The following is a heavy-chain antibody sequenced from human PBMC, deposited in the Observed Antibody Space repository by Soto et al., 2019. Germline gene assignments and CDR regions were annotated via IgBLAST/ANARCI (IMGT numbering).Heavy chain of an antibody. J-gene: IGHJ6*02. CDR2: INHSGST. CDR3: ARVAHCSGGSCYPKTHYYYYYYGMDV. D-gene: IGHD2-15*01. Sequence: SETLSLTCAVYGGSFSGYYWSWIRQPPGKGLEWIGEINHSGSTNYNPSLKSRVTISVDTSKNQFSLKLSSVTAADTAVYYCARVAHCSGGSCYPKTHYYYYYYGMDVWGQGTTVTVSS. CDR1: GGSFSGYY. V-gene: IGHV4-34*01.